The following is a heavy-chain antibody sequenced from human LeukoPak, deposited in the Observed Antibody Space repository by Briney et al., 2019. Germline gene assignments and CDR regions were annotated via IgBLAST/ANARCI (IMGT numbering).Heavy chain of an antibody. V-gene: IGHV1-69*01. D-gene: IGHD3-22*01. J-gene: IGHJ3*02. CDR1: GGTFSSYA. CDR2: IIPIFGTA. CDR3: ARATDYYDSSGPRGAFDI. Sequence: SVKVSCMASGGTFSSYAISWVRQAPGQGLEWMGGIIPIFGTANYAQKFQGRVTITADESTSTAYMELSSLRSEDTAVYYCARATDYYDSSGPRGAFDIWGQGTMVTVSS.